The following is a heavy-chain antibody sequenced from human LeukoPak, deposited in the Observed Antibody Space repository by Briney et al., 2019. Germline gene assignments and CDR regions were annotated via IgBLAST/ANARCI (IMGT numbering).Heavy chain of an antibody. Sequence: ASVKASCKASAYRLSGNYIHWVRHAPGQGLEWMAWINPNSGDTNYAQKFQGRVTVTRDTSISTVYMELSSLRYDDTAIYYCAKAREVTGLTPWGEGTLVTVSS. V-gene: IGHV1-2*02. D-gene: IGHD3-9*01. CDR1: AYRLSGNY. J-gene: IGHJ5*02. CDR3: AKAREVTGLTP. CDR2: INPNSGDT.